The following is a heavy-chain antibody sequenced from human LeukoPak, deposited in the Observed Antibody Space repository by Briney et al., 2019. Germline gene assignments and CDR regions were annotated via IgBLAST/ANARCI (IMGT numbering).Heavy chain of an antibody. CDR2: IWHDGSNK. V-gene: IGHV3-33*01. CDR1: GFTFSSYA. Sequence: GRSLRLSCAASGFTFSSYAIHWVRQAPGKGLEWVALIWHDGSNKYYSDSVKGRFIISRDNSKNTAFLQMNSLRAEDTAVYYCATEVFGSGSCPDYWGQGTLVTVSS. D-gene: IGHD3-10*01. CDR3: ATEVFGSGSCPDY. J-gene: IGHJ4*02.